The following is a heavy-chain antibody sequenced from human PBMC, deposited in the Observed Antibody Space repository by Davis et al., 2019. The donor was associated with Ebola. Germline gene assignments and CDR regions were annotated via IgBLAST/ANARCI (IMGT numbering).Heavy chain of an antibody. CDR1: GFTFSSYS. CDR3: AREGSTSSSYDY. D-gene: IGHD6-6*01. Sequence: GGSLRLSCAASGFTFSSYSMYWVRQAPGKGLEWVASINYGSAYMYYADSVRGRFTISRDNAKNSLYLQMNSLRAEDTAVYYCAREGSTSSSYDYWGQGTLVTVSS. CDR2: INYGSAYM. J-gene: IGHJ4*02. V-gene: IGHV3-21*06.